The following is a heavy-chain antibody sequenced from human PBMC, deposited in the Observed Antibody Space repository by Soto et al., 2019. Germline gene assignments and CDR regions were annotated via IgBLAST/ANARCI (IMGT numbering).Heavy chain of an antibody. CDR3: ARSSGSYFAAFYDT. V-gene: IGHV3-33*01. CDR1: SFSFSSSG. J-gene: IGHJ4*02. Sequence: QAQLEESGGGVVQPGTSLRLSCSPSSFSFSSSGMHWVRQPPGKGLEWVAAIWDDGGNKYYADSVRGRFTISRDNSKNTLFLQMNSLRAEDTALYYCARSSGSYFAAFYDTWGQGTLVSVSS. D-gene: IGHD1-26*01. CDR2: IWDDGGNK.